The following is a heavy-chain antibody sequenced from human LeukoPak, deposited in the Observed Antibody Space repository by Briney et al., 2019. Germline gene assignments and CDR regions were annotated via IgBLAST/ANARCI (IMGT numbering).Heavy chain of an antibody. CDR1: GLTFSSYS. V-gene: IGHV3-48*01. D-gene: IGHD1-26*01. J-gene: IGHJ4*02. Sequence: GGSLRLSCAASGLTFSSYSMNWVRQAPGKGLEWVSYISSSSSTIYYADSVKGRFTISRDNAKNSLYLQMNSLRAEDTAVYYCAKSGRSRFDYWGQGTLVTVSS. CDR2: ISSSSSTI. CDR3: AKSGRSRFDY.